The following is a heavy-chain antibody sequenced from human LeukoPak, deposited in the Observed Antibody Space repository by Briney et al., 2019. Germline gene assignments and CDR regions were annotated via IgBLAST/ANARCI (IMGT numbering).Heavy chain of an antibody. D-gene: IGHD6-6*01. CDR1: GFTFSSYS. Sequence: GGSLRLSCAASGFTFSSYSMNWVRQAPGKGLEWVSSISSSSSYIYYADSVKGRFTISRDNAKNSLYLQMNSLRAEDTAVYYCARDSPARPDAFDIWGQGTMVTVSS. J-gene: IGHJ3*02. V-gene: IGHV3-21*01. CDR2: ISSSSSYI. CDR3: ARDSPARPDAFDI.